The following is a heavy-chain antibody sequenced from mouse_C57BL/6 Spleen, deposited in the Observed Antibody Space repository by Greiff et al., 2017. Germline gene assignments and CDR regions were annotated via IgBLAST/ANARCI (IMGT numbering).Heavy chain of an antibody. D-gene: IGHD1-1*01. Sequence: EVKLLESGPELVKPGASVKMSCKASGYTFTDYNMHWVKQSHGKSLEWIGYINPNNGGTSYNQKFKGKATLTVNKSSSTAYMELRSLTSEDSAVYYCAVATDYAMDYWGQGTSVTVSS. CDR1: GYTFTDYN. CDR2: INPNNGGT. CDR3: AVATDYAMDY. V-gene: IGHV1-22*01. J-gene: IGHJ4*01.